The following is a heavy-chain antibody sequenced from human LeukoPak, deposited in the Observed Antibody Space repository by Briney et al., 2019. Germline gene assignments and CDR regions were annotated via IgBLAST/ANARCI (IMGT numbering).Heavy chain of an antibody. Sequence: ASVKVSCTASGYTFTAYYMHWVRQAPGQGLEWMGWINPKSGGTNYAQKFQGRVTMTRDTSINTAYMELSSLRSDDTAVFYCARDLSTSTSHLDYWGQGTLVTVSS. J-gene: IGHJ4*02. CDR2: INPKSGGT. D-gene: IGHD2-2*01. CDR3: ARDLSTSTSHLDY. CDR1: GYTFTAYY. V-gene: IGHV1-2*02.